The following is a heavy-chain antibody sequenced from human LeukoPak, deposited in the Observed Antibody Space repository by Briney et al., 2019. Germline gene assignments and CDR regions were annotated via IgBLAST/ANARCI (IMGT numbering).Heavy chain of an antibody. CDR3: ARNPYGDYYFDY. J-gene: IGHJ4*02. CDR2: IMYDGSNK. V-gene: IGHV3-30*04. Sequence: GGSLRLSCAASGVTFSTHTLHWVRQAPAKGLEWVAAIMYDGSNKHYADSVKGRFTISRDNSKNALFLQINSLRAEDTAVYFCARNPYGDYYFDYWGQGTLVTASS. D-gene: IGHD4-17*01. CDR1: GVTFSTHT.